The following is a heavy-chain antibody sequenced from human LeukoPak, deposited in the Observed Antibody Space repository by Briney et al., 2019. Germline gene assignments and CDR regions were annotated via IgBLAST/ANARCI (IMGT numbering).Heavy chain of an antibody. J-gene: IGHJ4*02. V-gene: IGHV3-30*02. Sequence: GGSLRLSCAASALTFNSCGMHWVRQAPGKGLEWVAFIRNDGSNSYYADSVKGRFTISRDNSKNTLYLQMNSLRPEDTAVYYCAKDRSYYDSGGFRNFDHWGQGTLVTVSS. D-gene: IGHD3-22*01. CDR3: AKDRSYYDSGGFRNFDH. CDR1: ALTFNSCG. CDR2: IRNDGSNS.